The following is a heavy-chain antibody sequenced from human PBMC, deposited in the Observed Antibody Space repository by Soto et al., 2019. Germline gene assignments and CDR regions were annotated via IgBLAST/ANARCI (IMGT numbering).Heavy chain of an antibody. CDR2: ISAYNGNT. CDR3: ARDERVVVAAENFDY. CDR1: GYTFTSYG. Sequence: ASVKVSCKASGYTFTSYGISWVRQAPGQGLEWMGWISAYNGNTNYAQKLQGRVTMTTDTSTSTAYMELRSLRSVDTAVYYCARDERVVVAAENFDYWGQGTLVTVSS. V-gene: IGHV1-18*01. J-gene: IGHJ4*02. D-gene: IGHD2-15*01.